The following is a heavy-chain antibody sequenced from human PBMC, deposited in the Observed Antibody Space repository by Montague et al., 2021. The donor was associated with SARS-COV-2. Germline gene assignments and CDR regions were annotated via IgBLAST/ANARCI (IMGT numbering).Heavy chain of an antibody. CDR2: IHSGGRSS. V-gene: IGHV3-23*03. CDR3: AKVGDLMAGYSLVNLYN. Sequence: SRRPSCDASGFTFSGSPMGWVRQAPGKGLEWVSVIHSGGRSSYYGKSVEGRFNVSRDNSKNTVYLQMNNLRADDTAVYYCAKVGDLMAGYSLVNLYNWGQGTLVIGSS. D-gene: IGHD3-9*01. J-gene: IGHJ4*02. CDR1: GFTFSGSP.